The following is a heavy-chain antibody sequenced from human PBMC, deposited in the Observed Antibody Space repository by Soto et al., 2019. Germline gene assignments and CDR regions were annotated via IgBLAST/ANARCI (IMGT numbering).Heavy chain of an antibody. CDR1: GYTFTSYD. D-gene: IGHD2-15*01. CDR3: ARVMVAARDAFDI. Sequence: GASVKVSCKASGYTFTSYDTNWVRQATGQGLEWMGWMNPNSGNTGYAQKFQGRVTMTRNTSISTAYMELSSLRSEDTAVYYCARVMVAARDAFDIWGQGTMVTVSS. J-gene: IGHJ3*02. CDR2: MNPNSGNT. V-gene: IGHV1-8*01.